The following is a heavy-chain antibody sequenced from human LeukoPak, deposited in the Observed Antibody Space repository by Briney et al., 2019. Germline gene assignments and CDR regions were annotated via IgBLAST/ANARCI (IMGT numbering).Heavy chain of an antibody. D-gene: IGHD6-19*01. CDR3: AKGYTSGWPYYFDY. V-gene: IGHV3-23*01. Sequence: GGSLRLSCAASGFTFNNYAMNWVRQAAGKGLEWVSTISGSGGTTYYADSVKGRFTISRDSSKNTLYLQMNSLRAEDTAVYHCAKGYTSGWPYYFDYWGQGTLVTVSS. CDR1: GFTFNNYA. J-gene: IGHJ4*02. CDR2: ISGSGGTT.